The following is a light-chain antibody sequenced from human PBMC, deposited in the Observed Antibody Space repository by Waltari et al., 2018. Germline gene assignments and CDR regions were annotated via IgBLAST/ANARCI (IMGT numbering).Light chain of an antibody. CDR3: AAWDDSLNGFYV. Sequence: QSVLTQPPSASGTPVQRVTIACPGCRPYIGSNTLTLTQQLPGTAPKPLTYTNNQRPSGVPDRFSGSKSGTSASLAISGLQSEDEADYYCAAWDDSLNGFYVFGTGTKVTVL. J-gene: IGLJ1*01. V-gene: IGLV1-44*01. CDR1: RPYIGSNT. CDR2: TNN.